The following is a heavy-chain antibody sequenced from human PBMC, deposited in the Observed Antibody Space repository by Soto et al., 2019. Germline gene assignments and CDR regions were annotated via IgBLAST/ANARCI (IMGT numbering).Heavy chain of an antibody. J-gene: IGHJ6*02. V-gene: IGHV4-59*01. CDR2: IYYTGST. CDR3: ARGCSGGSCYYYYYAMDV. D-gene: IGHD2-15*01. Sequence: SETLSLTCTVSGGSISSYYWSWIRQPPGKGLEWLGYIYYTGSTNYNSSLKSRVTISVDTSKNLFSLKLSSVAAADTAMYYCARGCSGGSCYYYYYAMDVWGQGTTVTVSS. CDR1: GGSISSYY.